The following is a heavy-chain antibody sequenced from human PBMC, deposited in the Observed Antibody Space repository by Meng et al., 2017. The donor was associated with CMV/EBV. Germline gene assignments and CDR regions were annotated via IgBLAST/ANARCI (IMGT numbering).Heavy chain of an antibody. D-gene: IGHD2/OR15-2a*01. CDR3: ARTGEYPTFDY. V-gene: IGHV4-30-4*02. Sequence: LHQAGAGLVKPLATLPPPCAVYGGSISSCDYYWSWIRQPPGKGLEWIGYIYYSGSTYYNPSLKSRVTISVDTSKNQFSLKLSSVTAADTAVYYCARTGEYPTFDYWGQGTLVTVSS. CDR2: IYYSGST. CDR1: GGSISSCDYY. J-gene: IGHJ4*02.